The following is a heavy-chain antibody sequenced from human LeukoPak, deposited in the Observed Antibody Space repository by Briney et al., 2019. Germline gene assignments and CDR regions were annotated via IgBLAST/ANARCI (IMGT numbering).Heavy chain of an antibody. V-gene: IGHV3-23*01. Sequence: GGSLRLSCAASRVAFNDDAMSSGCQAPGKGLEWVSAISGGGGSTYYADSVKGRFTISRDNSNSTLYLQMNSLRATDTGVYYLAKSLYFEFLQYYFDYWGQGTLVTVSS. J-gene: IGHJ4*02. CDR2: ISGGGGST. CDR1: RVAFNDDA. D-gene: IGHD3-9*01. CDR3: AKSLYFEFLQYYFDY.